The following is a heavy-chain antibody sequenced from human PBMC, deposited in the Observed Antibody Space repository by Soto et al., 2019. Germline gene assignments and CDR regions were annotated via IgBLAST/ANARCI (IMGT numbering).Heavy chain of an antibody. CDR1: NGSFSTYS. CDR2: INHSGSP. J-gene: IGHJ4*02. Sequence: PSETLSLTCALYNGSFSTYSWSWIRQPPGKGLEWLGEINHSGSPNYYSSLKGRITVSMDTSKNQFSLELRSVTAADTAVYYCARRERCSSPSCYIPPYYFDCWGRGTLVTVSS. CDR3: ARRERCSSPSCYIPPYYFDC. V-gene: IGHV4-34*01. D-gene: IGHD2-2*02.